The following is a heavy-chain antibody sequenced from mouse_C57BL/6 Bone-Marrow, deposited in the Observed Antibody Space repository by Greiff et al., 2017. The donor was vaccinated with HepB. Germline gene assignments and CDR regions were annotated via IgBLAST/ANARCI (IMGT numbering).Heavy chain of an antibody. V-gene: IGHV1-63*01. CDR1: GYTFTNYW. CDR2: IYPGGGYT. CDR3: ARSGWLLRSYYAMDY. D-gene: IGHD2-3*01. J-gene: IGHJ4*01. Sequence: VHLVESGAELVRPGTSVKMSCKASGYTFTNYWIGWAKQRPGHGLEWIGDIYPGGGYTNYNEKFKGKATLTADKSSSTAYMQFSSLTSEDSAIYYCARSGWLLRSYYAMDYWGQGTSVTVSS.